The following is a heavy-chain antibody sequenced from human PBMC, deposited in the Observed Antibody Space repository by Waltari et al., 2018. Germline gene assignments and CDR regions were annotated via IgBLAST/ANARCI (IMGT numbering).Heavy chain of an antibody. CDR1: GYNFDSYG. D-gene: IGHD3-22*01. Sequence: QVQLVQSGAEVKKHGASVKVSCKTSGYNFDSYGISWVRQAPGQGPEWMAWISTYNGNTDYAQKFKGRLSVNTQTSTNTAYMELRSLTSDDTAVYYCVRDRTYDSSGFLGEHWGQGTLVSVSS. CDR2: ISTYNGNT. J-gene: IGHJ4*02. V-gene: IGHV1-18*01. CDR3: VRDRTYDSSGFLGEH.